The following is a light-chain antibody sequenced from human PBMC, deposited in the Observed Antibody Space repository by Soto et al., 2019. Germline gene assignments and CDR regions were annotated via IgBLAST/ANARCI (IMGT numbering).Light chain of an antibody. V-gene: IGLV2-18*01. CDR2: EVS. CDR3: SLYTSSSTPYV. J-gene: IGLJ1*01. Sequence: QSVLTQPPSVSGSPGQSVTISCTGTSSDVGSYNRVSWYQQPPGTAPKLMIYEVSNRPSGVPDRFSGSKSGNTASLTISGLQAEYEADYYCSLYTSSSTPYVFGTGTKLTVL. CDR1: SSDVGSYNR.